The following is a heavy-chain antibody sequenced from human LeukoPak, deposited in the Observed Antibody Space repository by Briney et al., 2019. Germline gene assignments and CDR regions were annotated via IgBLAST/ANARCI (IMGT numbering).Heavy chain of an antibody. CDR2: INHSGST. CDR3: AGSRFLEWLSRTNYYYYYGMDV. Sequence: PSETLSLTCAVYGGSLSGYYWSWIRQPPGKGLEWIGEINHSGSTNYNPSLKSRVTISVDTSKNQFSLKLSSVTAADTAVYYCAGSRFLEWLSRTNYYYYYGMDVWGQGTTVTVSS. V-gene: IGHV4-34*01. J-gene: IGHJ6*02. D-gene: IGHD3-3*01. CDR1: GGSLSGYY.